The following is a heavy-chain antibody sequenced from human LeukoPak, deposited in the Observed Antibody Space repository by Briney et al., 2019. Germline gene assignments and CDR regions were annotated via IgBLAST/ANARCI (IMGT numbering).Heavy chain of an antibody. D-gene: IGHD1-1*01. J-gene: IGHJ4*02. CDR3: AKANWVSNADAVW. V-gene: IGHV3-23*01. CDR2: LRGDGST. Sequence: PGGSLRLSCVASGFTFSSYAMSWVRQAPARGLEWVASLRGDGSTFYADSVKGRFTLSRDESRNTVYLQLTYLRVEDTAVYYCAKANWVSNADAVWWGQGTVVTVSS. CDR1: GFTFSSYA.